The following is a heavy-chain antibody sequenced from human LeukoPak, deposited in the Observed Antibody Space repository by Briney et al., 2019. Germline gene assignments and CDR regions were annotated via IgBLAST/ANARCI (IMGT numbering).Heavy chain of an antibody. Sequence: PGRSLRLSCAASGFTFDDYAMHWVRQAPGKGLEWVSGISWNSGSIGYADSVKGRFTISRDNAKNSLYLQMNSLKIEDTAVYYCTTDLGDYGDYIRAWGQGTLVTVSS. CDR3: TTDLGDYGDYIRA. J-gene: IGHJ4*02. V-gene: IGHV3-9*01. D-gene: IGHD4-17*01. CDR1: GFTFDDYA. CDR2: ISWNSGSI.